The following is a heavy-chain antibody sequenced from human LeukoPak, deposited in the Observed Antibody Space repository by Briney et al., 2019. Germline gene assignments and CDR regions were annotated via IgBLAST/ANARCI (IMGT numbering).Heavy chain of an antibody. J-gene: IGHJ4*02. CDR1: GFTFSIYA. V-gene: IGHV3-23*01. CDR2: MSGSGGST. CDR3: AKLDVLAAAGTY. Sequence: GGSLRLCCAASGFTFSIYAMSWPRQAAGKGVGWVSAMSGSGGSTCYGYSGERRVTISRDNSKNALYLQMTSLRADDTAVHYCAKLDVLAAAGTYWGQGTLVTVCS. D-gene: IGHD6-13*01.